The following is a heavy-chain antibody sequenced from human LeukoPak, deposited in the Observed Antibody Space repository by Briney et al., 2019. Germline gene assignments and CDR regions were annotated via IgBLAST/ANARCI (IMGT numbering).Heavy chain of an antibody. CDR3: ATLYSGYDSLDFDY. CDR1: GGSISSYY. J-gene: IGHJ4*02. D-gene: IGHD5-12*01. V-gene: IGHV4-59*01. CDR2: ISYSGNT. Sequence: SETPSLTCTVSGGSISSYYWSWIRQPPGKGLEWIGYISYSGNTNYNPSLKSRVTISVDTSKDQFSLKLSSVTAADTAVYYCATLYSGYDSLDFDYWGQGAIVTASS.